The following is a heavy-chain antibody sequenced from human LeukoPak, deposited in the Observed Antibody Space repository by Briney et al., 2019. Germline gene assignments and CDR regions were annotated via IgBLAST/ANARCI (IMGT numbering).Heavy chain of an antibody. Sequence: GGSLRLSCAASGFTFSSYGMSWVRQAPGEGLEWVSAISGSGGSTYYADSVKGRFTISRDNSKNTLYLQMNSLRAEDTAVYYCAKDGKGSDWWVDYWGQGTLVTVSS. CDR1: GFTFSSYG. J-gene: IGHJ4*02. V-gene: IGHV3-23*01. D-gene: IGHD6-19*01. CDR2: ISGSGGST. CDR3: AKDGKGSDWWVDY.